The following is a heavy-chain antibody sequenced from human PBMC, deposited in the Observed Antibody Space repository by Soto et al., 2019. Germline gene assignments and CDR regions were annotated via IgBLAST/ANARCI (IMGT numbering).Heavy chain of an antibody. J-gene: IGHJ6*03. CDR2: IYYSGST. CDR3: ARAKGRGDKYYYYYYMDV. V-gene: IGHV4-59*08. CDR1: GGSISSYY. Sequence: PSETLSLTCTVSGGSISSYYWSWIRQPPGKGLEWIGYIYYSGSTNYNPSLKSRVTISVDTSKNQFSLKLSSVTAADTAVYYCARAKGRGDKYYYYYYMDVWGKGTTVTVSS. D-gene: IGHD3-10*01.